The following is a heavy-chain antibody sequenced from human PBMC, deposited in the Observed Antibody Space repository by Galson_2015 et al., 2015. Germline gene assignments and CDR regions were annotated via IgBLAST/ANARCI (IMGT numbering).Heavy chain of an antibody. V-gene: IGHV3-23*01. Sequence: SLRLSCAASGFTFTNYAMNWVRQTPGKGLEWVSGISAGVDSTYYADSVKGRFTISRDNSKNTLYLQTNTLRAEDTAVYYCAKVAGVAAAYDAFDIWGQGTMVTVSS. D-gene: IGHD6-13*01. J-gene: IGHJ3*02. CDR2: ISAGVDST. CDR1: GFTFTNYA. CDR3: AKVAGVAAAYDAFDI.